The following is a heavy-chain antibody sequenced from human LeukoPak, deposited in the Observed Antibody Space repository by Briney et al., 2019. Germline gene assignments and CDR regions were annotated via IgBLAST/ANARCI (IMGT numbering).Heavy chain of an antibody. CDR1: GGSISSSSYY. J-gene: IGHJ3*02. CDR3: ARENDSSGRDTDDAFDI. D-gene: IGHD3-22*01. Sequence: PSETLSLTCTASGGSISSSSYYWGWIRQPPGKGLEWIGSIYYSGSTYYNPSLKSRVTISVDTSKNQFSLKLSSVAAADTAVYYCARENDSSGRDTDDAFDIWGQGTMVTVSS. V-gene: IGHV4-39*07. CDR2: IYYSGST.